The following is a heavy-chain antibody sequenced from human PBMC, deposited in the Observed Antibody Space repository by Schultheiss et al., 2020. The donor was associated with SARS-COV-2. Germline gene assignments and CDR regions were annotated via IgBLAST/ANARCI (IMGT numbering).Heavy chain of an antibody. D-gene: IGHD5-12*01. J-gene: IGHJ6*02. Sequence: ASVKVSCKASGYTFTSYGISWVRQAPGQGLEWMGWISAKNGNTNYAQKLQGRVTMTTDTSTSTAYMELRSLRSDDTAVYYCASPIREGDYYYYGMDVWGQGTTVTVSS. CDR3: ASPIREGDYYYYGMDV. V-gene: IGHV1-18*01. CDR2: ISAKNGNT. CDR1: GYTFTSYG.